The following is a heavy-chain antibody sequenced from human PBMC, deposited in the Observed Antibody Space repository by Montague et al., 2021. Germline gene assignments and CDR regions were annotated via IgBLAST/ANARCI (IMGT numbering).Heavy chain of an antibody. CDR1: GGSISSTSYY. D-gene: IGHD2-21*02. V-gene: IGHV4-39*01. Sequence: SETLSLTCTASGGSISSTSYYWGWIRQPPGTGLEWIGSIYYSGSTYYNPSLKSRVTISADTSKNQFSLRLRSVTAADTAVYYCARRMGFVVVTEHDAFDIWGQGTMVSLSS. J-gene: IGHJ3*02. CDR3: ARRMGFVVVTEHDAFDI. CDR2: IYYSGST.